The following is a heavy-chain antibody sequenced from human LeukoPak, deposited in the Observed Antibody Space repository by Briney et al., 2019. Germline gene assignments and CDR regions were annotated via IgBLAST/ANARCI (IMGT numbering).Heavy chain of an antibody. CDR1: GFTLSKYW. CDR2: ISSDGTTT. J-gene: IGHJ4*02. V-gene: IGHV3-74*01. CDR3: ASPGDNYAILGLDY. Sequence: PGGSLRHSCAASGFTLSKYWMHWVRQAPGKGLAWVSRISSDGTTTAYADSVKGRFTISRDSAKNMLYLQMNSLRVDDTAMYYCASPGDNYAILGLDYWGQGTLVTVSS. D-gene: IGHD3-9*01.